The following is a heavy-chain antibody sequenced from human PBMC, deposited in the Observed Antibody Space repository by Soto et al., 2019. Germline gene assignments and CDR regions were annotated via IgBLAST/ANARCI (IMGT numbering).Heavy chain of an antibody. CDR2: IYHSGST. D-gene: IGHD2-21*02. CDR1: GGSISSGGYS. J-gene: IGHJ2*01. Sequence: QLQLQESGSGLVKPSQTLSLTCAVSGGSISSGGYSWSWIRQPPGKGLEWIGYIYHSGSTYYNPSLKSRVTISVDRSKNQFSLKLSSVTAADTAVYYCARAKMVTATSWYFDLWGRGTLVTVSS. V-gene: IGHV4-30-2*01. CDR3: ARAKMVTATSWYFDL.